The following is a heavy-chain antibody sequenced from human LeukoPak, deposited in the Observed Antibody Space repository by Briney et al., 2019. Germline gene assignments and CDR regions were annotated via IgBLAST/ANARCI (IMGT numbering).Heavy chain of an antibody. Sequence: SETLSLTCTVSGGSISSYYWSWIRQPAGKGLESIGHISTSGSTNYNPSLKSRVTISVDTSKNQFSLKLSSVAAADTAVYYCARALYCSGGSCHYYYYYYMDVWGKGTTVTVSS. J-gene: IGHJ6*03. D-gene: IGHD2-15*01. CDR2: ISTSGST. CDR3: ARALYCSGGSCHYYYYYYMDV. CDR1: GGSISSYY. V-gene: IGHV4-4*07.